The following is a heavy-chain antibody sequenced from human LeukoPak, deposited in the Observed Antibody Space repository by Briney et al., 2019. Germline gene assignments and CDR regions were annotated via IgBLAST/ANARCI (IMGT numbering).Heavy chain of an antibody. CDR1: GYSFSTYW. Sequence: GESLKISWKGSGYSFSTYWISWVRQMPGKGLEWIGRIDPSYAYTNYSPSFQGHVTISPDKSISTAYLQWSSLKASDTAMYYCARHRPGYRNGYASFDYWGQGTLVTVSS. D-gene: IGHD5-12*01. J-gene: IGHJ4*02. CDR2: IDPSYAYT. CDR3: ARHRPGYRNGYASFDY. V-gene: IGHV5-10-1*01.